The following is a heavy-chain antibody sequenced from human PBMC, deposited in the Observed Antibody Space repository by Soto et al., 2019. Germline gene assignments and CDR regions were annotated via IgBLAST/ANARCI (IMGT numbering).Heavy chain of an antibody. J-gene: IGHJ6*02. D-gene: IGHD3-10*02. Sequence: ASVNVSCKASGYTFTSYGISWVRQAPGQGLEWMGWISAYNGNTNYAQKLQGRVTMTTDTSTSTAYMELRSLRSDDTAVYYCARMFFGDYYYYGMDVWGQGTTVTVSS. V-gene: IGHV1-18*01. CDR2: ISAYNGNT. CDR1: GYTFTSYG. CDR3: ARMFFGDYYYYGMDV.